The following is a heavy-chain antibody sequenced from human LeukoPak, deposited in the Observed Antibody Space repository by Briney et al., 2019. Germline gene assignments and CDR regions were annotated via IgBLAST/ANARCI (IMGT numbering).Heavy chain of an antibody. CDR3: ARHYSGYDWSTPRVYY. Sequence: KPGESLKISCKGSGYSFTSYWIGWVRQMPGKGLEWMGIIYPGDSDTRCSPSFQGQVTVSADKSISTASLQCSSLKASHTAMYCCARHYSGYDWSTPRVYYWGQGTLVTVSS. CDR1: GYSFTSYW. CDR2: IYPGDSDT. J-gene: IGHJ4*02. V-gene: IGHV5-51*01. D-gene: IGHD5-12*01.